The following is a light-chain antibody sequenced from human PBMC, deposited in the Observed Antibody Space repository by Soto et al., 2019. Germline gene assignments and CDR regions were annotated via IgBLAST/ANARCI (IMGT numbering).Light chain of an antibody. CDR3: QKYSSVPV. CDR2: AAS. V-gene: IGKV1-27*01. Sequence: DIQMTQSPTSLSASVGDRVTITCRASQGIRNFVAWYQQKPGKAPKLLIYAASTLQSGVPSRFRGSGSGTDFTLIINSLQPEDVATYSCQKYSSVPVFGPGTKVEIK. CDR1: QGIRNF. J-gene: IGKJ3*01.